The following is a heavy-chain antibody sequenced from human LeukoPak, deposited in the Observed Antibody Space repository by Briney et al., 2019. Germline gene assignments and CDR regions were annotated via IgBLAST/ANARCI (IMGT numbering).Heavy chain of an antibody. J-gene: IGHJ4*02. CDR2: IRDSGST. V-gene: IGHV3-69-1*01. Sequence: GGSLRLSCAASGFTFSAYPMNWVRQAPGKGLEWISHIRDSGSTDYADSVKGRFTISRDNAKSSLYLQLNSLRAEDTAVYFCARDHDYAFDNWGQGTLVAVSS. CDR1: GFTFSAYP. CDR3: ARDHDYAFDN. D-gene: IGHD4-17*01.